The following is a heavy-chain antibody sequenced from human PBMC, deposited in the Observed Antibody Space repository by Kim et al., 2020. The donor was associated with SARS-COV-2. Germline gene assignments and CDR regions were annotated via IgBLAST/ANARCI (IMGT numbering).Heavy chain of an antibody. CDR1: GGSISSYY. J-gene: IGHJ4*02. D-gene: IGHD3-3*01. V-gene: IGHV4-59*01. CDR2: IYYSGST. Sequence: SETLSLTCTVSGGSISSYYWSWIRQPPGKGLEWIGYIYYSGSTNYNPSLTSRVTISVATSKNQFSLKLSSVTAADTAVYYCAGGVFITIFGVVREFDYWGQGSLVTVPS. CDR3: AGGVFITIFGVVREFDY.